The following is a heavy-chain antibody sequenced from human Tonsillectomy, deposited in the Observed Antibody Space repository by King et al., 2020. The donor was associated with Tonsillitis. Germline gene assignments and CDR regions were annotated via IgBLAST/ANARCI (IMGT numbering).Heavy chain of an antibody. CDR1: GFTFSGYW. CDR2: IKQDESDK. J-gene: IGHJ4*02. CDR3: ARDVSGNLDY. D-gene: IGHD1-26*01. V-gene: IGHV3-7*01. Sequence: VQLVESGGGLVQPGGSLRLSCAASGFTFSGYWMAWVRQAPGKGLEWVANIKQDESDKNYVDSVKGRFTISRDNAKNSLYLQMNNLRVDDTAIYYCARDVSGNLDYWGQGTLVTVSS.